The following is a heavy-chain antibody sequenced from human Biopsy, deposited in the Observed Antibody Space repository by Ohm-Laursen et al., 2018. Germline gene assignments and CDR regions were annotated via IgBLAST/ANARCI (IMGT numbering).Heavy chain of an antibody. V-gene: IGHV3-23*01. Sequence: SLRLSCAAAGFTFASHAMRWVRQAPGKGLEWVSLISGSGDTVYYPDSVKGRFTISRDNSKNTLYPEMNSLRTEETAKYYCTKAGSQDGFDIWGPGTMVTVSS. J-gene: IGHJ3*02. D-gene: IGHD3-10*01. CDR1: GFTFASHA. CDR3: TKAGSQDGFDI. CDR2: ISGSGDTV.